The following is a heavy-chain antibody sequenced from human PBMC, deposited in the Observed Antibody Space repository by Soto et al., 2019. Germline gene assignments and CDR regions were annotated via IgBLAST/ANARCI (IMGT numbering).Heavy chain of an antibody. CDR3: ARGDCVGGPCYSLAGSFYYYMDV. D-gene: IGHD2-15*01. Sequence: EVQLVESGGGLVQPGGSLRLSCAASGFTFSNYWMYWVGQAPGKGLVWVSRINSDGSVSSYADSVKGRLTISRDNVKNTLYLQMNSLRAEDTAVYYCARGDCVGGPCYSLAGSFYYYMDVWGKGTTVTVFS. J-gene: IGHJ6*03. CDR1: GFTFSNYW. CDR2: INSDGSVS. V-gene: IGHV3-74*01.